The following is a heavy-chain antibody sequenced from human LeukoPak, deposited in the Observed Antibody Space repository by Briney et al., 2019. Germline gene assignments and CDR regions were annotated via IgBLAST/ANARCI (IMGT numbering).Heavy chain of an antibody. CDR1: GFTFSDYY. CDR3: ARPNRSGWYIDY. J-gene: IGHJ4*02. D-gene: IGHD6-19*01. CDR2: ISSSGSTI. V-gene: IGHV3-11*01. Sequence: GGSLRLFCAASGFTFSDYYMSWIRQAPGKGLEWVSYISSSGSTIYYADSVKGRFTISRDNAKNSLYLQMNSLRAEDTAVYYCARPNRSGWYIDYWGQGTLVTVSS.